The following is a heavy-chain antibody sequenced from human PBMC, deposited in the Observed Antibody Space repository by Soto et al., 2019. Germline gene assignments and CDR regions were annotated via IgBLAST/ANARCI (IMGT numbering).Heavy chain of an antibody. J-gene: IGHJ4*02. Sequence: GGSLRLSCVVSGFTFSAHGAHWVRQAPGKGLEWVAFISFDGRKTDYGDSVKGRFSISRDNAKNSLSLQMNSLRAGDMAVYFCAESQEIGTHFFDSWGQGTQATVSS. D-gene: IGHD6-13*01. CDR1: GFTFSAHG. CDR2: ISFDGRKT. CDR3: AESQEIGTHFFDS. V-gene: IGHV3-33*08.